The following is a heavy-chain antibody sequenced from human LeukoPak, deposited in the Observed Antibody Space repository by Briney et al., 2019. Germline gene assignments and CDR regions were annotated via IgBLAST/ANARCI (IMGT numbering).Heavy chain of an antibody. CDR3: ARHDGLRYSRYYYYYMDV. J-gene: IGHJ6*03. Sequence: SETLSLTCTVSGGSISSSSYYWGWIRQPPGKGLEWIVSIYYSGSTYYNPSLKSRVTISVDTSKKQFSLKLSSVTAADTAVYYCARHDGLRYSRYYYYYMDVWGKGTTVTVSS. CDR1: GGSISSSSYY. CDR2: IYYSGST. D-gene: IGHD3-9*01. V-gene: IGHV4-39*01.